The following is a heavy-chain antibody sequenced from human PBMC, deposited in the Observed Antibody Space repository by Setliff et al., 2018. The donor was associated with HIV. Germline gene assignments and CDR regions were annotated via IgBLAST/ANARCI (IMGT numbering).Heavy chain of an antibody. Sequence: SETLSLTCGVYGGSLSNHKWTWVRQAPGKGLEWIGDISYRGTTKYNPSLRSRLRVSLDTSRNQFSLRMTSVTAADAAVYYCARGQLDLRAPMFYYMDVWGKGPSVTVSS. CDR1: GGSLSNHK. V-gene: IGHV4-34*01. CDR2: ISYRGTT. D-gene: IGHD3-10*02. CDR3: ARGQLDLRAPMFYYMDV. J-gene: IGHJ6*03.